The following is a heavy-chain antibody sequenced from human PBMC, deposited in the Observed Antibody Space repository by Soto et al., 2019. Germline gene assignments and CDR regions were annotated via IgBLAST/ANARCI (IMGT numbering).Heavy chain of an antibody. V-gene: IGHV4-61*03. Sequence: QVQLQESGPGLVKPSETLSLTCTVSGGSVSSGSYYWSWIRQPPGKGLELIGYVYYSGSTTYNPSLKSRVPLSVDTSTNHFSLKLSSVTAADTAVYYFARGIAGWYQGRYYYGMDVWGQGTTVTVSS. J-gene: IGHJ6*02. CDR2: VYYSGST. CDR1: GGSVSSGSYY. CDR3: ARGIAGWYQGRYYYGMDV. D-gene: IGHD6-19*01.